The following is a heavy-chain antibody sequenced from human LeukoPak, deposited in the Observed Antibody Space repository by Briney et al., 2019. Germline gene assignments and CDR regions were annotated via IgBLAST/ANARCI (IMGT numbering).Heavy chain of an antibody. Sequence: GGSLRLSCAASGFTFSSYSMNWVRQAPGKGLEWVSVIYSGGSTYYADSVKGRFTISRDNSKNTLYLQMNSLRAEDTAAYYCARDGPPRFDYWGQGTLVTVSS. CDR1: GFTFSSYS. D-gene: IGHD3-3*01. CDR3: ARDGPPRFDY. CDR2: IYSGGST. V-gene: IGHV3-53*01. J-gene: IGHJ4*02.